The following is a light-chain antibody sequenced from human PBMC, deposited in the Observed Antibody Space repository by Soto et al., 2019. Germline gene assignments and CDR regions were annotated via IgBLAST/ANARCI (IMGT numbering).Light chain of an antibody. Sequence: QSVLTQPPSVSAAPGQKVTISCSGSSSNIGNNYVSWYQQLPGTAPKLLIYDNNKPPSGIPDRFSGSKSGTSATLGITGLLTGDEADYYCGTWDSSLSAVVFGGGTKLIVL. V-gene: IGLV1-51*01. J-gene: IGLJ2*01. CDR2: DNN. CDR1: SSNIGNNY. CDR3: GTWDSSLSAVV.